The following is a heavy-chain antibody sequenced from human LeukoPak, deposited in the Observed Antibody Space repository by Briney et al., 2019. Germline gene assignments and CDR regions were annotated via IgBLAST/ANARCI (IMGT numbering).Heavy chain of an antibody. J-gene: IGHJ4*02. CDR3: ARDSLHYYDSSGNFDY. CDR1: GYTFTGYY. CDR2: INPSGGST. Sequence: ASVKVSCKASGYTFTGYYMHWVRQAPGQGLEWMGIINPSGGSTSYAQKFQGRVTMTRDTSTSTVYMELSSLRSEDTAVYYCARDSLHYYDSSGNFDYWGQGTLVTVSS. D-gene: IGHD3-22*01. V-gene: IGHV1-46*01.